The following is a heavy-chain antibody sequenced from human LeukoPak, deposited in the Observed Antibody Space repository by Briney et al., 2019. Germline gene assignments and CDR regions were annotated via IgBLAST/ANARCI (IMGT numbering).Heavy chain of an antibody. Sequence: SETLSLTCTVSGGSISSSPYYWGWIRQPPGKGLEWIGSFYYSGSTYYNPSLKSRVTISVDTSKNQFSLKLNSVTAADTAVYYRARELGVRGVTNWFDPWGQGTLVTVSS. V-gene: IGHV4-39*02. CDR3: ARELGVRGVTNWFDP. D-gene: IGHD3-10*01. J-gene: IGHJ5*02. CDR1: GGSISSSPYY. CDR2: FYYSGST.